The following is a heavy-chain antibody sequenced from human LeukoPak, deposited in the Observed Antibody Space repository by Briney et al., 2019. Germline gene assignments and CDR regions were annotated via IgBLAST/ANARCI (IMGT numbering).Heavy chain of an antibody. V-gene: IGHV3-21*01. CDR3: ARSEYGYGYFDY. CDR1: GFTFSSYS. Sequence: PGGSLRLSCAASGFTFSSYSMNWVRQAPGKGLEWVSSISSSSSYIYYADSVKGRFTISRDNAKNSLYLQMNSLRAEDTAVYYCARSEYGYGYFDYWGQGTLVTVSS. CDR2: ISSSSSYI. J-gene: IGHJ4*02. D-gene: IGHD5-18*01.